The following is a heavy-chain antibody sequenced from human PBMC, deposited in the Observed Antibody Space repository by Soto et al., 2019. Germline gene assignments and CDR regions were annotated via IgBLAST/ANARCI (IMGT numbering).Heavy chain of an antibody. CDR2: ISSSSRYI. Sequence: GGSLRLSCATSGFTFSSYSMNWVRQAPGMGLEWVSSISSSSRYIYYADSVRGRFTISRDNAKNSLYLQINSLRAEDTAVYYCARDRLVAATSAPPYCYYGMDVWGQGTTVTVSS. D-gene: IGHD2-15*01. CDR3: ARDRLVAATSAPPYCYYGMDV. J-gene: IGHJ6*02. V-gene: IGHV3-21*01. CDR1: GFTFSSYS.